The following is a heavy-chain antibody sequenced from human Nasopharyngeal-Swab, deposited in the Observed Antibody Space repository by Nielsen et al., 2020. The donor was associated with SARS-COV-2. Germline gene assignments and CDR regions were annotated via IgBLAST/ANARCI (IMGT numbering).Heavy chain of an antibody. CDR3: ATPNYYGSGSYRKGGDAFDI. V-gene: IGHV3-23*01. CDR1: GFTFSSYA. Sequence: GESLKISCAASGFTFSSYAMRWVRQAPGKGLEWVSAISGSGGSTYYADSVKGRFTISRDNSKNTLYLQMNSLRAEDTAVYYCATPNYYGSGSYRKGGDAFDIWGQGTMVTVSS. J-gene: IGHJ3*02. D-gene: IGHD3-10*01. CDR2: ISGSGGST.